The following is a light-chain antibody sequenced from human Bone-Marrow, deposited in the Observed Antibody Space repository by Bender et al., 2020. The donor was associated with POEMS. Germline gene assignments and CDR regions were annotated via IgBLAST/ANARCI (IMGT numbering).Light chain of an antibody. CDR3: QTWGTGIRV. CDR1: SWHSNYA. Sequence: QLVLTQSPSASASLGASVKLTCTLSSWHSNYAIAWHQQQAEKGPRYLMKLNSDGSHRKGDGTPDRFSGSRSGAERYLTISSLQSEDEGDYYCQTWGTGIRVFGGGTKLTVL. V-gene: IGLV4-69*01. J-gene: IGLJ3*02. CDR2: LNSDGSH.